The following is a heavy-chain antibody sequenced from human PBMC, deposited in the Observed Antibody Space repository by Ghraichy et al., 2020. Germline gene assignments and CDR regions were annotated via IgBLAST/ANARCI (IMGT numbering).Heavy chain of an antibody. V-gene: IGHV3-23*01. Sequence: GGSLRLSCAASGFTFSSYAMSWVRQAPGKGLEWVSAISGSGGSTYYADSVKGRFTISRDNSKNTLYLQMNSLRAEDTAVYYCAKDSQLVPLNSSGWRKGVAARIDYWGQGTLVTVSS. J-gene: IGHJ4*02. CDR1: GFTFSSYA. D-gene: IGHD6-19*01. CDR3: AKDSQLVPLNSSGWRKGVAARIDY. CDR2: ISGSGGST.